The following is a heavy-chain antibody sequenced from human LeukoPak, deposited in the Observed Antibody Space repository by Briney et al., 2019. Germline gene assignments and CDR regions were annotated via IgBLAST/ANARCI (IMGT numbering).Heavy chain of an antibody. V-gene: IGHV3-74*01. D-gene: IGHD7-27*01. J-gene: IGHJ4*02. CDR2: INSDGSST. Sequence: PGGSLRLSCAASGFTFSSYWMHWVRQAPGKGLVWVSRINSDGSSTSHADPVKGRFTTSRDNAKNTLYLQMNSLRGEDTAVYYCARETNWGPDYWGQGTLVTVSS. CDR1: GFTFSSYW. CDR3: ARETNWGPDY.